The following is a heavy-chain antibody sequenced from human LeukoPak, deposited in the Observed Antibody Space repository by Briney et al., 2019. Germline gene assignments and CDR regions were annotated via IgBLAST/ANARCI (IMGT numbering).Heavy chain of an antibody. Sequence: GGSLRLSCAASGFTFSSYAMTWVRQAPGKGLEWVSSISGNGETTNYADSVKGRLTLSRDNSENTVYLQMNSLRAGDTAVYYCAKGLTSDYWGQGTLVTVSS. CDR1: GFTFSSYA. J-gene: IGHJ4*02. CDR3: AKGLTSDY. V-gene: IGHV3-23*01. D-gene: IGHD2-21*02. CDR2: ISGNGETT.